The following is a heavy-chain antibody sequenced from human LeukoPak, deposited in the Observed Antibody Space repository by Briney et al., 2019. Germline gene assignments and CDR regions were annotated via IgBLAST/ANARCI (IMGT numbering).Heavy chain of an antibody. CDR2: ISGSGGST. Sequence: PGGSLRLSCAASGFTFSSYAMSWVRQAPGKGLEWVSAISGSGGSTYCADSVKGRFTISRDNSKNTLYLQMNSLRAEDTAVYYCARVGGSWGDAFDIWGQGTMVTVSS. CDR3: ARVGGSWGDAFDI. D-gene: IGHD1-26*01. J-gene: IGHJ3*02. CDR1: GFTFSSYA. V-gene: IGHV3-23*01.